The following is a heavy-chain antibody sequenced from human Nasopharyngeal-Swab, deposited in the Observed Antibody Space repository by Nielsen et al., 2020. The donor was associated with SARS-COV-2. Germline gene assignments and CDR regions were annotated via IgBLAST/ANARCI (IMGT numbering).Heavy chain of an antibody. CDR3: ARGSISAAGTQDF. CDR1: GFTFSSYW. Sequence: GESLKISCAASGFTFSSYWMHWVRQAPGKGLVWVSRINSDGSSTSYADSVKGRFTISRDNAKNTLYLQMNSLRAEDTAVYYCARGSISAAGTQDFWGQGTLVTVSS. CDR2: INSDGSST. V-gene: IGHV3-74*01. D-gene: IGHD6-13*01. J-gene: IGHJ4*02.